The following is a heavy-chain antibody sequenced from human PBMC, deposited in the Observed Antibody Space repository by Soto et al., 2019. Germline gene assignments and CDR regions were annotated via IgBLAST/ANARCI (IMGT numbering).Heavy chain of an antibody. J-gene: IGHJ3*02. CDR1: GGTFSSYA. D-gene: IGHD5-12*01. CDR2: IIPIFGTA. V-gene: IGHV1-69*01. CDR3: ARGRKRGYSGYDDDAFDI. Sequence: SVKVSCKASGGTFSSYAISWVRQAPGQGLEWMGGIIPIFGTANYAQKFQGRVTITADESTSTAYMELSSLRSEDTAVYYCARGRKRGYSGYDDDAFDIWGQGTMVTVSS.